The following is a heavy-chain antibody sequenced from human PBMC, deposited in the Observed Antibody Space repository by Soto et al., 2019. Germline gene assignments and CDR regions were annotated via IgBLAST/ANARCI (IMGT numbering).Heavy chain of an antibody. CDR1: GFTFDDYA. CDR2: ISWNSGSI. CDR3: AKDLAVTPALGYFQH. Sequence: EVQLVESGGGLVQPGRSLRLSCAASGFTFDDYAMHWVRQAPGKGLEWVSGISWNSGSIGYADSVKGRFTISRDNAKNSLYLQMNSLRAEDTALYYCAKDLAVTPALGYFQHWGQGTLVTVSS. J-gene: IGHJ1*01. D-gene: IGHD2-21*02. V-gene: IGHV3-9*01.